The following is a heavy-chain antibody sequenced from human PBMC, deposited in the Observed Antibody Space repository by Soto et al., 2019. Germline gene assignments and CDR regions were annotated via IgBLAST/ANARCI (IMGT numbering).Heavy chain of an antibody. D-gene: IGHD3-3*02. V-gene: IGHV3-21*01. J-gene: IGHJ6*02. CDR1: GFTFSRNT. CDR2: ITSSGSYV. Sequence: EVQLVESGGGLVKPGGSLRLSCVTSGFTFSRNTMNWVRQAPGKGLEWVASITSSGSYVYYADSVKGRFSASRDNAKNSLSLQMDSLRPDDTAIYSCVKDEGIEAMDVWGQGTTVTVSS. CDR3: VKDEGIEAMDV.